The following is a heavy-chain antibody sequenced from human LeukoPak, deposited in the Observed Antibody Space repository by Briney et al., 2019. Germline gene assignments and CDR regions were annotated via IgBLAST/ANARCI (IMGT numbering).Heavy chain of an antibody. V-gene: IGHV3-23*01. D-gene: IGHD2-8*01. CDR1: GFTFSNYA. J-gene: IGHJ3*01. CDR3: AKDSYSRNGVYDAFDV. CDR2: VAIGGADK. Sequence: GGSLRLSCAVPGFTFSNYAMNWVRQAPGKRPEWVSVVAIGGADKFYADSVKGRFTISRDDSKNTLYLQMSSLRAEDTAVYYCAKDSYSRNGVYDAFDVWGQGTMVTVSS.